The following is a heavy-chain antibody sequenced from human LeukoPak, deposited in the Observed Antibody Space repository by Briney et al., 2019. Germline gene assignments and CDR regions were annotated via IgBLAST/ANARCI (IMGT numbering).Heavy chain of an antibody. J-gene: IGHJ6*03. CDR2: INHSGST. CDR1: GGSFSGHY. Sequence: SETLSLTCAVYGGSFSGHYWSWIRQPPGKGLEWIGEINHSGSTNYNPSLKSRVTISVDTSKNQFSLKLSSVTAADTAVYYCARWGITGTTPGYYYYYMDVWGKGTTVTVSS. V-gene: IGHV4-34*01. CDR3: ARWGITGTTPGYYYYYMDV. D-gene: IGHD1-14*01.